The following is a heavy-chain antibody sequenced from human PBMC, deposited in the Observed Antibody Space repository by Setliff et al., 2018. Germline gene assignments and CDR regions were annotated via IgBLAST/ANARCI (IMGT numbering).Heavy chain of an antibody. CDR1: GGSISNYY. J-gene: IGHJ5*02. D-gene: IGHD3-10*01. CDR2: IHASGST. Sequence: SETLSLTCTVSGGSISNYYWSWIRQPAGKGLEWIGRIHASGSTNYNPSLKSRVTISVDTSKNQFSLKLTSATAADTAVYYCARSGDYGSGRLSPWGQGTLVTVSS. V-gene: IGHV4-4*07. CDR3: ARSGDYGSGRLSP.